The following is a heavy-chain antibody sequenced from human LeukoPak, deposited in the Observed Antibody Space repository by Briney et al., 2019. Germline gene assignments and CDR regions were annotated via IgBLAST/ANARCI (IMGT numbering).Heavy chain of an antibody. CDR1: GFIFSNYW. V-gene: IGHV3-74*01. CDR2: INGDGRST. D-gene: IGHD3-10*01. CDR3: GREWFAMSIEY. J-gene: IGHJ4*02. Sequence: GGSLRLSCATSGFIFSNYWMHWVRQTPGKGLVWVSRINGDGRSTNYADSVKGRFTISRDNAANILYLQMNDLRAEDTAVYYCGREWFAMSIEYWGQGTLVTVSS.